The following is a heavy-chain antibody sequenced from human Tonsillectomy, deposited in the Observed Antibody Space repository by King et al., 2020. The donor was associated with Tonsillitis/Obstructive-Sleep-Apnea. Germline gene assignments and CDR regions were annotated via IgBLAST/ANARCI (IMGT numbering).Heavy chain of an antibody. Sequence: VQLVESGGGLVKPGGSLRLSCAASGFTFSNAWMNWVRQAPGKGLEWVGRIKSKIDGGTTDYAAPVKGRFTITRDDSKTTLYLQMNSLKLEDTAVYYCTTSLIFGENNYYIYGMDVWGQATTVTVSS. CDR2: IKSKIDGGTT. J-gene: IGHJ6*02. D-gene: IGHD3/OR15-3a*01. V-gene: IGHV3-15*07. CDR3: TTSLIFGENNYYIYGMDV. CDR1: GFTFSNAW.